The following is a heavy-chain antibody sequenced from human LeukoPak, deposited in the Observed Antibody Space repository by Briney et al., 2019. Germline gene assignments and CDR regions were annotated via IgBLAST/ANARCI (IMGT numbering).Heavy chain of an antibody. V-gene: IGHV4-31*03. D-gene: IGHD3-10*01. Sequence: SETLSLTCTVSGGSISSGGYYWSWIRQHPGKGLEWIGYIYYSGSTYYNPSPKSRVTISVDTSKNQFSLKLSSVTAADTAVYYCASSPPMVRGVIYGWFDPWGQGTLVTVSS. CDR3: ASSPPMVRGVIYGWFDP. J-gene: IGHJ5*02. CDR1: GGSISSGGYY. CDR2: IYYSGST.